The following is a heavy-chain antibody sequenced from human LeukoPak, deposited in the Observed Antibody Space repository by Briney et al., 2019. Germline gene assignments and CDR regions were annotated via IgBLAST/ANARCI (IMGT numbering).Heavy chain of an antibody. V-gene: IGHV3-11*01. J-gene: IGHJ4*02. CDR1: GFTFSDYY. CDR3: ARDPLDGRAYCGGDCSYYFDY. Sequence: GGSLRLSCAASGFTFSDYYMSWIRQAPGKGLEWVSYISSSGSTIYYADSVKGRFTIPRDNAKNSLYLQMNSLRAEDTAVYYCARDPLDGRAYCGGDCSYYFDYWGQGTLVTVSS. D-gene: IGHD2-21*02. CDR2: ISSSGSTI.